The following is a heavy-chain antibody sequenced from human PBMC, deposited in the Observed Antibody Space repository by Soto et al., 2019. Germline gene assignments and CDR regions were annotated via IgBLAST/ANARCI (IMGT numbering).Heavy chain of an antibody. V-gene: IGHV1-18*04. J-gene: IGHJ6*02. CDR3: ARVSSSIVVVPDYGMDV. D-gene: IGHD2-15*01. Sequence: QVQLVQSGAEVKKPGASMKVSCKASGYTFSDYYMHWVRQAPGQGLECMGWISGKNGNTNYAQKLQGRVTLTTDTSTSTAYMELRSLRSDDTAVYYCARVSSSIVVVPDYGMDVWGQGTTVTVSS. CDR2: ISGKNGNT. CDR1: GYTFSDYY.